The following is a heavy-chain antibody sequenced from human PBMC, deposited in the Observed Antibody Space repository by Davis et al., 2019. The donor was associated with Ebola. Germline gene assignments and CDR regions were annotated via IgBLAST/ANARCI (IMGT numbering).Heavy chain of an antibody. V-gene: IGHV1-18*01. D-gene: IGHD6-13*01. Sequence: ASVKVSCKASGYTFTSYGISWVRQAPGQGLEWMGWISAYNGNTNYAQKLQGRVTMTTDTSTSTAYMELRSLRSDDTAVYYCARQLATRDREYYYYGMDVWGQGTTVTVSS. CDR3: ARQLATRDREYYYYGMDV. CDR1: GYTFTSYG. J-gene: IGHJ6*02. CDR2: ISAYNGNT.